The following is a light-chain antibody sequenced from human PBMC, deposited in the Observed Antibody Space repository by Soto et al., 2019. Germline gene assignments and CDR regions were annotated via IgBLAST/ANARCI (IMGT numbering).Light chain of an antibody. CDR1: QSISSY. J-gene: IGKJ5*01. V-gene: IGKV1-39*01. Sequence: DIQMTQSPSSLSASVGDRVTITCRASQSISSYLNWYQQKPGKAPKLLIYKASTLKSGVPSRFSGRGSGTNFTLTISSLQPEDSATYYCQQLDSMPITFGQGTRLEIK. CDR2: KAS. CDR3: QQLDSMPIT.